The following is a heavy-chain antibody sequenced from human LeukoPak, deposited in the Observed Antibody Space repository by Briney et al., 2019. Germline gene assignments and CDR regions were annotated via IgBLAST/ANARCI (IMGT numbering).Heavy chain of an antibody. V-gene: IGHV4-59*01. Sequence: PSETLSLTCTVSGGSISSYYWSWIRQPPGKGLEWIGYIYYSGSTNYNPSLKSRVTISVDTSKNQFSLKLSSVTAADTAVYYCARVTMIAPHDAFDIWGQGTMVTVSS. CDR2: IYYSGST. J-gene: IGHJ3*02. CDR1: GGSISSYY. CDR3: ARVTMIAPHDAFDI. D-gene: IGHD3-22*01.